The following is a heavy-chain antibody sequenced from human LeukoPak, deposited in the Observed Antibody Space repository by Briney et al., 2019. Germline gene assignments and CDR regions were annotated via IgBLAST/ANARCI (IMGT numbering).Heavy chain of an antibody. CDR1: GFTFSSYA. Sequence: PGGSLRLSCAASGFTFSSYAMHWVRQAPGKGLEWVAVISYDGSNKYYADSVKGRFTISRDNSKNTLYLQMNSLRAEDTAVYYCARVGVPYDFWSGYSVYYYYMDVWGKGTTVTVSS. CDR2: ISYDGSNK. V-gene: IGHV3-30*04. J-gene: IGHJ6*03. D-gene: IGHD3-3*01. CDR3: ARVGVPYDFWSGYSVYYYYMDV.